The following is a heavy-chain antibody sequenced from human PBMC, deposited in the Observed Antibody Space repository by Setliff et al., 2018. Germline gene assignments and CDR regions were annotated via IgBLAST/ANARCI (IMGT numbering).Heavy chain of an antibody. CDR1: GLTFSTSS. Sequence: GGSLRLSCAASGLTFSTSSMNWVRQAPGKGLEWVSSITSSSDNIYYADSVKGRFTISRDNSKNTLYLQMNSLRPEDTAVYYCARTCSGSGCYAGLESWGQGTPVTVSS. CDR2: ITSSSDNI. J-gene: IGHJ4*02. V-gene: IGHV3-21*01. D-gene: IGHD2-15*01. CDR3: ARTCSGSGCYAGLES.